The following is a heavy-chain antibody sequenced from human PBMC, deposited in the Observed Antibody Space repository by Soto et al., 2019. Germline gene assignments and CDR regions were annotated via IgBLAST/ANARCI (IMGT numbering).Heavy chain of an antibody. CDR1: GGSFSGYY. CDR2: INHSGST. Sequence: RSLTCAVYGGSFSGYYWSWIRQPPGKGLEWIGEINHSGSTNYNPSLKSRVTISVDTSKNQFSLKLSSVTAADTAVYYCARGFFRSSGSYYYYYGMDVWGQGTTVTVSS. D-gene: IGHD6-19*01. V-gene: IGHV4-34*01. CDR3: ARGFFRSSGSYYYYYGMDV. J-gene: IGHJ6*02.